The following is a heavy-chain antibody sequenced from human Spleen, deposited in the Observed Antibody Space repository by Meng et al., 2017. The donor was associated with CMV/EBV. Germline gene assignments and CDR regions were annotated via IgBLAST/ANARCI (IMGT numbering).Heavy chain of an antibody. CDR1: GFTFSSYW. V-gene: IGHV3-7*01. Sequence: GESLKISCAASGFTFSSYWMTWVRQAPGKGLEWVANINQDGSENYYVDSVKGRFTISRDNAKNSLYVQMNSLRGEDTAVYYCARAYRAIDYWGQGTLVTVSS. CDR3: ARAYRAIDY. J-gene: IGHJ4*02. CDR2: INQDGSEN. D-gene: IGHD1-26*01.